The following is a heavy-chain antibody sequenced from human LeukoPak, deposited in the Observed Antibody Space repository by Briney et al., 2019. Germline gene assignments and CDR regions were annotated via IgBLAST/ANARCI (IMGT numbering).Heavy chain of an antibody. CDR1: GDSISRYY. D-gene: IGHD1-14*01. CDR3: ARDLYPITFFDA. V-gene: IGHV4-59*01. CDR2: IFQSGIT. Sequence: SETLSLTCTVSGDSISRYYWRWIRQPPGKGLEWIGFIFQSGITNYNPSLKGRVTISADTSQNQFSLKVNSVTAADTAVYYCARDLYPITFFDAWGQGGLVTVSS. J-gene: IGHJ5*02.